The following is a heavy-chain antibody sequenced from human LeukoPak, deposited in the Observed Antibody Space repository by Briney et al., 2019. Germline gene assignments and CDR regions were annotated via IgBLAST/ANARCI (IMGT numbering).Heavy chain of an antibody. D-gene: IGHD2-21*01. CDR3: TSHSSFSILGN. CDR2: VKRKTDGGTI. J-gene: IGHJ4*02. V-gene: IGHV3-15*01. CDR1: GFIFSDAW. Sequence: GGSLRLSCAASGFIFSDAWMTWVRQAPGKGLEWVGRVKRKTDGGTIDYAAPLRGRITISRDDSKNTVYLQIHSLKTEDTAVYYSTSHSSFSILGNWGQGTLVTVSS.